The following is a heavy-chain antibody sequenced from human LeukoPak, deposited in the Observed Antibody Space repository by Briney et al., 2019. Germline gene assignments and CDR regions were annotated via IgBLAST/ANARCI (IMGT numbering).Heavy chain of an antibody. CDR1: GGSMSSSSYY. V-gene: IGHV4-39*02. CDR2: IYYSGST. CDR3: ARDRGSTYFAVWFDP. J-gene: IGHJ5*02. D-gene: IGHD3-10*01. Sequence: SKTLSLTCTVSGGSMSSSSYYWGWIRQPPGKGLEWIGSIYYSGSTYYNPSLKSRVTISVDTSKNQFSLKLSSVTAADTAVYYCARDRGSTYFAVWFDPWGQGTLVTVSS.